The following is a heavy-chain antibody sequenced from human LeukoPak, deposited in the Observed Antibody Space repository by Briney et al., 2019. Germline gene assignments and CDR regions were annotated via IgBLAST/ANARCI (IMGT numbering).Heavy chain of an antibody. V-gene: IGHV1-69*04. Sequence: SVKVPCKASGGTFSSYAISWVRQAPGQGLEWMGRIIPIFGIANYAQKFQGRVTITADKSTSTAYMELSSLRSEDTAVYYCARGKSRDGYNSRYYYGMDVWGQGTTVTVSS. D-gene: IGHD5-24*01. CDR2: IIPIFGIA. J-gene: IGHJ6*02. CDR3: ARGKSRDGYNSRYYYGMDV. CDR1: GGTFSSYA.